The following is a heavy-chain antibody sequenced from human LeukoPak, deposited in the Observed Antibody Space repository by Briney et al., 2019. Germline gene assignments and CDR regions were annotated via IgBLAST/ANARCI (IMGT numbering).Heavy chain of an antibody. CDR2: INWNGGST. Sequence: GGSLRLSCAASGFTFDDYGMSWVRQAPGKGLEWVSGINWNGGSTGYADSVKDRFTISRDNAKNSLYLQMNSLRAEDTALYYCARDWYCTNGVCGYDYWGQGTLVTVSS. J-gene: IGHJ4*02. CDR1: GFTFDDYG. D-gene: IGHD2-8*01. V-gene: IGHV3-20*04. CDR3: ARDWYCTNGVCGYDY.